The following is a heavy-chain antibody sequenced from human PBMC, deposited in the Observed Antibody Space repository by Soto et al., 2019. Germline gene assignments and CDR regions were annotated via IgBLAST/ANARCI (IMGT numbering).Heavy chain of an antibody. D-gene: IGHD6-13*01. CDR3: AREAYIAAAGSPWTPFDP. CDR2: IIPIFGTA. CDR1: GGTFSSYA. Sequence: QVQLVQSGAEVKKPGSSVKVSCKASGGTFSSYAISWVRQAPGQGLEWMGGIIPIFGTANYAQKFQGRVTITADESTSTAYMELSSLRSEDTDVYYCAREAYIAAAGSPWTPFDPWGQGTLVTVSS. V-gene: IGHV1-69*01. J-gene: IGHJ5*02.